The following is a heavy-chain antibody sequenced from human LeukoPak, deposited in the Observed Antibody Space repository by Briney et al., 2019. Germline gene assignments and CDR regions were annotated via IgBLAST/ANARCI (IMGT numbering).Heavy chain of an antibody. CDR2: IYHSGST. J-gene: IGHJ3*02. CDR3: ARDRYSGSYNDAFDI. D-gene: IGHD1-26*01. Sequence: PSETLSLTCLVSGGSISSYYWSWIRQPPGKGLEWIGYIYHSGSTYYNPSLKSRVTISVDRSKNQFSLKLSSVTAADTAVYYCARDRYSGSYNDAFDIWGQGTMVTVSS. CDR1: GGSISSYY. V-gene: IGHV4-59*12.